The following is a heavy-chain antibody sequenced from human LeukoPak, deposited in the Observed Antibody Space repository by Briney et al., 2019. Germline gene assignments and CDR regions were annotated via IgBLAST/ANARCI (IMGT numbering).Heavy chain of an antibody. CDR3: ARFTSSSWYFGCFDP. J-gene: IGHJ5*02. V-gene: IGHV1-69*05. Sequence: ASVKVSCKASGGTFSSYAISCVRQAPGQGLEWMGGIIPIFGTANYAQKFQGGVTMTTDTSTSTAYMWLRSLRSDDTAVYYCARFTSSSWYFGCFDPWGQGTLVTVSS. CDR2: IIPIFGTA. CDR1: GGTFSSYA. D-gene: IGHD6-13*01.